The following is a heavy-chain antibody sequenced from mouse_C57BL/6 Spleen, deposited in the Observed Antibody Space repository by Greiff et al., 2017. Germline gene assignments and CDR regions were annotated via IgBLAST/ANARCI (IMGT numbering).Heavy chain of an antibody. V-gene: IGHV1-81*01. CDR1: GYTFTSYG. J-gene: IGHJ2*01. Sequence: QVQLKQSGAELARPGASVKLSCKASGYTFTSYGISWVKQRTGQGLEWIGEIYPRSGNTYYNEKFKGKATLTADKSSSTAYMELRSLTSEDSAVYFCARFLDTTYYFDYWGQGTTLTVSS. D-gene: IGHD1-1*01. CDR3: ARFLDTTYYFDY. CDR2: IYPRSGNT.